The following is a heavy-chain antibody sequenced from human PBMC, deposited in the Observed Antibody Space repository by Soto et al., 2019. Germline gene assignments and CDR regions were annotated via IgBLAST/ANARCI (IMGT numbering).Heavy chain of an antibody. CDR1: GFTFSSYG. V-gene: IGHV3-30*18. CDR2: ISYDGSNK. J-gene: IGHJ1*01. D-gene: IGHD4-4*01. Sequence: PGGSLRLSCAASGFTFSSYGMHWVRQAPGKGLEWVAVISYDGSNKYYADSVKGRFTISRDNSKNTLYLQMNSLRAEDTAVYYCAKDRQVTPIYFQHWGQGTLVTVSS. CDR3: AKDRQVTPIYFQH.